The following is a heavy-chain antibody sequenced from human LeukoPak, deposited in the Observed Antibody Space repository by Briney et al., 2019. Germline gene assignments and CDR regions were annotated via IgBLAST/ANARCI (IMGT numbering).Heavy chain of an antibody. Sequence: AGGSLRLSCAASGFTLSSYGMSWVRQAPGKGLEWVSAISGSGGSTYYADSVKGRFTISRDNSKNTLYLQMNSLRAEDTAVYYCAKRPYGSGSGPFDYWGQGTLVTVSS. D-gene: IGHD3-10*01. CDR1: GFTLSSYG. V-gene: IGHV3-23*01. CDR2: ISGSGGST. CDR3: AKRPYGSGSGPFDY. J-gene: IGHJ4*02.